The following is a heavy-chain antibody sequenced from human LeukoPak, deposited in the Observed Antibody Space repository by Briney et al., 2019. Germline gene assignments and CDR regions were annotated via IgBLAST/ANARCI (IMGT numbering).Heavy chain of an antibody. D-gene: IGHD3-9*01. CDR2: ISSSSSYI. CDR3: ARLAQQRFNSDWYPDY. V-gene: IGHV3-21*01. J-gene: IGHJ4*02. CDR1: GFTFSSCS. Sequence: PGGSLRLSCAASGFTFSSCSMNWVRQAPGKGLEWVSSISSSSSYIYYADSVKGRFTISRDNARNSLYLQMTSLRAEDTAVYYCARLAQQRFNSDWYPDYWGQGTLVTVSS.